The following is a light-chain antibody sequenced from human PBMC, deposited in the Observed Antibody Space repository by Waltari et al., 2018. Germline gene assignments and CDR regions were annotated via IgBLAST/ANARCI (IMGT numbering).Light chain of an antibody. CDR3: RAWDSTSGHV. CDR1: NLGDKL. CDR2: RDS. J-gene: IGLJ1*01. V-gene: IGLV3-1*01. Sequence: SYKLTQAPSVSVSPGQTASITCSGDNLGDKLTSWDQQKPGQSPVLVIYRDSKRPSGIPERFSGSNSGNTATLTISGTQAMDEADYYCRAWDSTSGHVFGTGTKFTVL.